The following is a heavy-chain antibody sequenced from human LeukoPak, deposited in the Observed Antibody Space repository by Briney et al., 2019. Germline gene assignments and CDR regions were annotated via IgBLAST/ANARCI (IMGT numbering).Heavy chain of an antibody. CDR1: GFTFSSYS. J-gene: IGHJ4*02. CDR2: ISSSSYI. V-gene: IGHV3-21*01. CDR3: ARETLDSSGWCCDY. Sequence: KPGGSLRLSCAASGFTFSSYSMNWVRQAPGKGLEWVSSISSSSYIYYADSVKGRFTISRDNAKNSLYLQMNSLRAEDTAVYYCARETLDSSGWCCDYWAREPWSPSPQ. D-gene: IGHD6-19*01.